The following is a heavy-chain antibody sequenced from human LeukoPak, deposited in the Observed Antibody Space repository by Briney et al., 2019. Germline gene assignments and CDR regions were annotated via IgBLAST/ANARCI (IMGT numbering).Heavy chain of an antibody. CDR2: ISSSSSTI. V-gene: IGHV3-48*01. CDR3: ARDGGGRVLWFGEVYDAFDI. Sequence: GGSLRLSCAASGCTFSSYSMNWVRQAPGKGLEWVSYISSSSSTIYYADSVKGRFTISRDNAKNSLYLQMNSPRAEDTAVYYCARDGGGRVLWFGEVYDAFDIWGQGTMVTVSS. CDR1: GCTFSSYS. D-gene: IGHD3-10*01. J-gene: IGHJ3*02.